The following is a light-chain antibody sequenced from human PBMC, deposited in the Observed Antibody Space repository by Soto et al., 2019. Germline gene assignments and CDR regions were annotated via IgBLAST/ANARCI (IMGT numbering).Light chain of an antibody. CDR1: RSNIGSNT. CDR2: SNN. CDR3: VAWDDSLKGRV. Sequence: QSAVTQPPSASGTPGQRVTISCSGSRSNIGSNTVNWYQQLPGTAPKLLIYSNNQRPSGVPDRFSGSKSGTSASLAISGLQSEDEADYYCVAWDDSLKGRVFGGGTKLTVL. J-gene: IGLJ2*01. V-gene: IGLV1-44*01.